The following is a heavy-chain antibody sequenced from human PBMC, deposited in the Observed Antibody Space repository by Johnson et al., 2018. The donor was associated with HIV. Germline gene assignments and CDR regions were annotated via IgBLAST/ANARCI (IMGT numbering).Heavy chain of an antibody. CDR3: AKFVGAGSYDAFDI. J-gene: IGHJ3*02. CDR1: GFTFSSYG. V-gene: IGHV3-30*18. D-gene: IGHD1-26*01. CDR2: ISYDGSNK. Sequence: MQLVESGGGVVQPGRSLRLSCAASGFTFSSYGMHWVRQAPGKGLEWVAVISYDGSNKYYADSVKGRFTISRDNSKNTLYLQMNSLRAEDTAVYYCAKFVGAGSYDAFDIWGQGTMVTVSS.